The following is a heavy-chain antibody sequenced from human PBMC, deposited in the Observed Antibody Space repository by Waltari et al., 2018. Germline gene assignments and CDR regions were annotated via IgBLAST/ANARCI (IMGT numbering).Heavy chain of an antibody. V-gene: IGHV3-23*04. Sequence: EVQLVESGGGLVQPGGSLRLSCAASGFTFKNFAMSWVRQAPGKGLEWVSTITESGDTFYADSVRGRFTISRDNAMNSLYLQMNSLRVEDTAVYYCARDLVATPPWGQGTLVTVSS. CDR2: ITESGDT. CDR1: GFTFKNFA. CDR3: ARDLVATPP. D-gene: IGHD2-21*02. J-gene: IGHJ5*02.